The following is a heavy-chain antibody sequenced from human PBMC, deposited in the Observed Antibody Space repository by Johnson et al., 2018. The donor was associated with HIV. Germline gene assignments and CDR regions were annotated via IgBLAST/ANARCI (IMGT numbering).Heavy chain of an antibody. J-gene: IGHJ3*01. CDR3: AKATAGYHGSGSYYNDAFDV. CDR2: ISWYSSSI. Sequence: VQLVESGGGLVQPGWSLRLSCAASGFMFDDYAMHWVRQAPGKGLEWVSGISWYSSSIGYADSVKGRFTISRDNSKNTVYLQMNSLRDDDTAVYYCAKATAGYHGSGSYYNDAFDVWGQGTMVTVSS. V-gene: IGHV3-9*01. D-gene: IGHD3-10*01. CDR1: GFMFDDYA.